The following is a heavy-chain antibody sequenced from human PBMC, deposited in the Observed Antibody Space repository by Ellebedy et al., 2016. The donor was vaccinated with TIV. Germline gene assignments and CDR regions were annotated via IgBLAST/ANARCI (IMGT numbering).Heavy chain of an antibody. D-gene: IGHD2/OR15-2a*01. J-gene: IGHJ4*02. Sequence: AASVKVSCKASGYSFTSYYMHWARQAPGQGLEWMGVINSSGGYSTYAQKFQGRVTMTRDTSTSTVDIELSSLRSEDPAVYYCARAWEYDTSSTRRYFDFWGQGTLVTVSS. CDR2: INSSGGYS. CDR1: GYSFTSYY. CDR3: ARAWEYDTSSTRRYFDF. V-gene: IGHV1-46*01.